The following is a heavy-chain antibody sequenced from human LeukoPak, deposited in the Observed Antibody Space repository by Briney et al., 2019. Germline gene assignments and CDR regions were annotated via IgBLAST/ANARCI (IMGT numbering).Heavy chain of an antibody. V-gene: IGHV1-8*03. CDR2: MNPNSGNT. J-gene: IGHJ4*02. CDR3: ATLLSNAAFDY. CDR1: GYTFTNYD. D-gene: IGHD6-25*01. Sequence: GASVKVSCKASGYTFTNYDINWVRQATGQGLEWMGYMNPNSGNTGYAQKFQGRVTITKNTSISTAYMELSSLRSEDTAVYYCATLLSNAAFDYWGQGTLVTVSS.